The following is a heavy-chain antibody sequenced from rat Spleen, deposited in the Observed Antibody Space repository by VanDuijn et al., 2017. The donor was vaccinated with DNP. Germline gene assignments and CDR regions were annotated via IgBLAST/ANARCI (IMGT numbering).Heavy chain of an antibody. CDR2: IKAKSNNYAT. J-gene: IGHJ4*01. Sequence: EVQVLESGGGLVQPGNSLKLSCATSGFTFNSAWMYWFRQFPEKRLEWVARIKAKSNNYATDYTASVKGRFTISRDDSKSSIYLQMNNLKEEDTAIYYCAWVTMSRGGMDAWGQGTSVTVSS. CDR3: AWVTMSRGGMDA. V-gene: IGHV6-6*01. CDR1: GFTFNSAW. D-gene: IGHD1-12*01.